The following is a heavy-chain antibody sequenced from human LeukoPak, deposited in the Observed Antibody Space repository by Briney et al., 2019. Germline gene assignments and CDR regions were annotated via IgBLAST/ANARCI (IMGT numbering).Heavy chain of an antibody. CDR1: GFTFRSYW. J-gene: IGHJ5*02. Sequence: GGSLRLSCAASGFTFRSYWMHWVRQAPGKGLVWVSRINSDGSSTSYADSVKGRFTISRDNAKNTLYLQMNSPRAEDTAVYYCARVLTGSWDWFDPWGQGTLVTVSS. D-gene: IGHD2-8*02. V-gene: IGHV3-74*01. CDR3: ARVLTGSWDWFDP. CDR2: INSDGSST.